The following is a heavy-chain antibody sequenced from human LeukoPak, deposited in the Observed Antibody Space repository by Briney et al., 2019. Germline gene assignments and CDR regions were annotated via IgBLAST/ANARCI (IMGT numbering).Heavy chain of an antibody. Sequence: GASVKVSCKASGYTFTSYDINWVRQATGQGLEWMGWMNPNSGNTGYAQKFQGRVTMTRNTSISTAYMELSSLRSEDTAVYYCARGRRKIAAAGNNWFDPWGQGTLVTVSS. CDR1: GYTFTSYD. J-gene: IGHJ5*02. CDR2: MNPNSGNT. D-gene: IGHD6-13*01. V-gene: IGHV1-8*01. CDR3: ARGRRKIAAAGNNWFDP.